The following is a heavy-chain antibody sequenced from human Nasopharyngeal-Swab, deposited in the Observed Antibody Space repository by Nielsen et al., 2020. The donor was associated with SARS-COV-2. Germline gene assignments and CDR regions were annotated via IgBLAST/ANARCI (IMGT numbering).Heavy chain of an antibody. J-gene: IGHJ6*02. D-gene: IGHD3-22*01. CDR1: GGSISSSSYY. CDR3: ARLPWTYYYDSSGFYSRYYYYGMDV. Sequence: SETLSLTCTVSGGSISSSSYYWGWIRQPPGTVLEWIGSIYYSGSTYYNPSLKSRVTISVDTSKNQFSLKLSSVTAADTAVYYCARLPWTYYYDSSGFYSRYYYYGMDVWGQGTTVTVSS. V-gene: IGHV4-39*01. CDR2: IYYSGST.